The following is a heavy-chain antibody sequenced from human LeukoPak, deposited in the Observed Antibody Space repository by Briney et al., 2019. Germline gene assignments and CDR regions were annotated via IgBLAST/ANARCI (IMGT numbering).Heavy chain of an antibody. J-gene: IGHJ4*02. V-gene: IGHV7-4-1*02. CDR1: GYTFSGSD. CDR2: ININTGNP. D-gene: IGHD3-9*01. CDR3: ARGDWVA. Sequence: RASVKVYCKASGYTFSGSDLNRVRQAPGQGLEWMGWININTGNPTYVQHFTGRFVFSLDTSVSTAYLQISSLKAEDTAVYYCARGDWVAWGQGTLVTVSS.